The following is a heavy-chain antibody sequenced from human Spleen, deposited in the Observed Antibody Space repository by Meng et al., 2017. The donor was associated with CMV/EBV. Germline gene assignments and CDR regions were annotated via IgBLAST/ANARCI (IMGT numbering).Heavy chain of an antibody. D-gene: IGHD6-6*01. Sequence: GSLRLSCTVFGVSISSSSFYWGWIRQPPEKGLEWIGNIYFSGNTYYNPSLKSRVTISVDTSKNHFSLKLSSVTAADTAVYYCARLYSSSYSSIDYWGQGTLVTVSS. J-gene: IGHJ4*02. CDR3: ARLYSSSYSSIDY. CDR1: GVSISSSSFY. V-gene: IGHV4-39*02. CDR2: IYFSGNT.